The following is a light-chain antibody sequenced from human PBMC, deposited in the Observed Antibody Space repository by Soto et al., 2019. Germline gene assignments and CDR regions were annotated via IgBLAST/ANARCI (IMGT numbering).Light chain of an antibody. CDR1: QSILHSSNNKDF. V-gene: IGKV4-1*01. CDR2: WAS. Sequence: DIVMTQSPASLAVSLGERATINCKSSQSILHSSNNKDFLAWYQQSPGQPPKLLIYWASTRESGVPDRLSGSGSGTDFTLTVSSLQAEDVAVYYCQQSYSTPLTFGGGTKVEL. CDR3: QQSYSTPLT. J-gene: IGKJ4*01.